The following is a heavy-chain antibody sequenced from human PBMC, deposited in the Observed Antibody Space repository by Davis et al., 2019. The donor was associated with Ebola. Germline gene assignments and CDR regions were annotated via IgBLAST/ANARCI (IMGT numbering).Heavy chain of an antibody. D-gene: IGHD6-13*01. CDR3: ARDSWKTAAGNFDY. Sequence: AASVKVSCKASGGTFSSYAISWVRQAPGQGLEWMGGIIPIFGTANYAQKFQGRVTITADESTSTAYMELSSLRSEDTAVYYCARDSWKTAAGNFDYWGQGTLVTVSS. V-gene: IGHV1-69*13. CDR1: GGTFSSYA. J-gene: IGHJ4*02. CDR2: IIPIFGTA.